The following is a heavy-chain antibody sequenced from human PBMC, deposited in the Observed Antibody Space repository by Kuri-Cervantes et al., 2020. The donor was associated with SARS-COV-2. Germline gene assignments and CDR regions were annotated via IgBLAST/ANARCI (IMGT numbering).Heavy chain of an antibody. CDR3: ARRKQYYYDSSGYYAFDY. CDR1: GGSFSGYY. CDR2: INHSGST. V-gene: IGHV4-34*01. J-gene: IGHJ4*02. D-gene: IGHD3-22*01. Sequence: SETLSLTCAVYGGSFSGYYWSWIRQPPGKGLEWIGEINHSGSTNYNPSLKSRVTISVDTSENQFSLKLSSVTDADTAVYYCARRKQYYYDSSGYYAFDYWGQGTLVTVSS.